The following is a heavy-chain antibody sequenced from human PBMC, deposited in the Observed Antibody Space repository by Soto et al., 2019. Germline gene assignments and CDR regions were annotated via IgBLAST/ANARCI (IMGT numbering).Heavy chain of an antibody. Sequence: SETLSLTCTVSGGSISSGGYYWSWIRQHPGKGLEWIGYIYSSGSPNNNPSLKGRAAISVDTSENQTSLRLSSVTAADTAVYYCARVVIVPAARGHYNYFYMDVWGKGTTVTVSS. J-gene: IGHJ6*03. CDR3: ARVVIVPAARGHYNYFYMDV. CDR1: GGSISSGGYY. CDR2: IYSSGSP. V-gene: IGHV4-61*08. D-gene: IGHD2-2*01.